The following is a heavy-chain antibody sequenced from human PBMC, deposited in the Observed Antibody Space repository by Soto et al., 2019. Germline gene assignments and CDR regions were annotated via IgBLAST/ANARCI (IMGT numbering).Heavy chain of an antibody. D-gene: IGHD3-10*01. V-gene: IGHV4-59*11. CDR3: VRQRGNYFDF. Sequence: SETLSLTWSVSGDSINSRYWSWIRQPPGKGLEWIAYIDYVGMTNYAPSLLSRVTMSVDTSKNQVSLKLRYVTAADTAVYYCVRQRGNYFDFWGQGTLVTVSS. CDR2: IDYVGMT. J-gene: IGHJ4*02. CDR1: GDSINSRY.